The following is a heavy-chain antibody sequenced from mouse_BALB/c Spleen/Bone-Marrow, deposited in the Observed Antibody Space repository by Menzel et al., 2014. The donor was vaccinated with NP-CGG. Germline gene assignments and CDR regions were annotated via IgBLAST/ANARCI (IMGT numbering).Heavy chain of an antibody. J-gene: IGHJ4*01. CDR3: VRHKNYYAMDY. CDR2: ITNGGDNT. CDR1: GFAFSRYD. V-gene: IGHV5-12-1*01. Sequence: EVQLVESGGGLVKPGGSLKLSCAASGFAFSRYDMSWVRQTPEKRLEWVAYITNGGDNTYYPDTVKGRFTISRDSAKNTLYLQMSSLKSEDTAMYYCVRHKNYYAMDYWGQGTSVTVSS.